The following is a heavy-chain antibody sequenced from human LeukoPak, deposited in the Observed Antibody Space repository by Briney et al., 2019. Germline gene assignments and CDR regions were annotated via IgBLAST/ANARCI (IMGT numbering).Heavy chain of an antibody. CDR2: IYYSGST. Sequence: SETLSLTCTVSGGSISSSSYYWGWIRQPPGKGLEWIGSIYYSGSTYYNPSLKSRVTISVDTSKNQFSLKLSSVTAADTAVYYCARGPHERETYYYGSGSYGDNYFDYWGQGTLVTVSS. J-gene: IGHJ4*02. V-gene: IGHV4-39*01. CDR3: ARGPHERETYYYGSGSYGDNYFDY. CDR1: GGSISSSSYY. D-gene: IGHD3-10*01.